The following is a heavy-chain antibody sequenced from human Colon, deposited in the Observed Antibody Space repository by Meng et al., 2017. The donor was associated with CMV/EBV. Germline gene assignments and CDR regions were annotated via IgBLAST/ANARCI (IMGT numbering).Heavy chain of an antibody. CDR2: IYSGGTT. CDR1: GDSLTRGGYY. V-gene: IGHV4-31*03. D-gene: IGHD1-1*01. J-gene: IGHJ4*02. CDR3: AGRGRGTFAF. Sequence: LRLSCNVSGDSLTRGGYYWTWIRQHPERGLEWIGYIYSGGTTYYNPSLTSRATISMGASEGQFSLTLRSVTASDTAVYYCAGRGRGTFAFWGQGVLVTVSS.